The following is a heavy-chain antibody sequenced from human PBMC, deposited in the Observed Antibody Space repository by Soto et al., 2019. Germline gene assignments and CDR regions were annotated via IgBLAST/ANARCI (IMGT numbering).Heavy chain of an antibody. D-gene: IGHD5-18*01. CDR3: AGTQLLGTAMGNHGGGFRWFDP. V-gene: IGHV1-69*13. CDR2: IIPIFGTA. J-gene: IGHJ5*02. CDR1: GGTFSSYA. Sequence: GASVKVSCKASGGTFSSYAISWVRQAPGQGLEWMGGIIPIFGTANYAQKFQGRVTITADESTSTAYMELSSLRSEDTAVYYCAGTQLLGTAMGNHGGGFRWFDPWGQGTLVPVSS.